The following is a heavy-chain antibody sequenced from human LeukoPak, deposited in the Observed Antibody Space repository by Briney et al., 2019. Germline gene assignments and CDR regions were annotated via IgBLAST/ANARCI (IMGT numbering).Heavy chain of an antibody. CDR3: AKSLSVTKPPGPFDY. J-gene: IGHJ4*02. CDR2: ITGSGGST. Sequence: GGSLRLSCAASGFTFSSYVMSWVRQAPGKGLEWVSAITGSGGSTYYADSVKGRFTISRDNSKNTLYLQMNSLRDEDTAVYSCAKSLSVTKPPGPFDYWGQGTLVTVPS. D-gene: IGHD2-2*01. V-gene: IGHV3-23*01. CDR1: GFTFSSYV.